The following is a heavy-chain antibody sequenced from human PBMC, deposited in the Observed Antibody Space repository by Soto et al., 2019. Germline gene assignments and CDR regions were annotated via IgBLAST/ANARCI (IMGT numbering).Heavy chain of an antibody. CDR3: ARDQGYCSGGSCYSSRNNWFDP. CDR2: IIPIFGTA. Sequence: SVKVSCKASGGTFSSYAISWVRQAPGQGLEWMGGIIPIFGTANYAQKFQGRVTITADESTSTAYMELSSLRSEDTAVYYCARDQGYCSGGSCYSSRNNWFDPWGQGTLVTVSS. J-gene: IGHJ5*02. CDR1: GGTFSSYA. V-gene: IGHV1-69*13. D-gene: IGHD2-15*01.